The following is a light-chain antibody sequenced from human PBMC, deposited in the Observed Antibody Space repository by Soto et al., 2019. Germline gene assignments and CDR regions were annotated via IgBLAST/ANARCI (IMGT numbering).Light chain of an antibody. CDR1: QSISSY. J-gene: IGKJ5*01. Sequence: DIQMTQSPSSLSASVGDRVTITCRASQSISSYLNWYQQKPGKAPNLLIYDASTLMSGVPSRFSGSGSGTEFTLTISSLQPGDFATYYCQQSETYPLTFGQGTRLEIK. V-gene: IGKV1-39*01. CDR2: DAS. CDR3: QQSETYPLT.